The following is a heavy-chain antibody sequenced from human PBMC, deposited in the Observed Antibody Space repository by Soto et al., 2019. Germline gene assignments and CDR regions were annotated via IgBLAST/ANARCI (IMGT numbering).Heavy chain of an antibody. D-gene: IGHD6-6*01. J-gene: IGHJ5*02. Sequence: EVQLVETGGGLIQPGGPRRPSWEVTGFTVGTNYRGWVRRPPGKGLEWVSVIYSGGTTYSADSVKGRFTISRDDSKNTLYLQMNSLRAEDTAVYYCARAWWSSSRWFDPWGQGTLVTVSS. CDR1: GFTVGTNY. V-gene: IGHV3-53*02. CDR3: ARAWWSSSRWFDP. CDR2: IYSGGTT.